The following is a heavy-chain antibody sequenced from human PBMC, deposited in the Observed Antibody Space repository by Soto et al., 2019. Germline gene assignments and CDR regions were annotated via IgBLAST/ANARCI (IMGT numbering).Heavy chain of an antibody. J-gene: IGHJ4*02. Sequence: GASEKVSCKASGYTFTSYDINWVPQATGQGLEWMGWMNPNSGNTGYAQKFQGRVTMTRNTSISTAYMELSSLRSDDTAVYYCGGGGAPIAYSAQGTLVPVSS. CDR2: MNPNSGNT. V-gene: IGHV1-8*01. CDR1: GYTFTSYD. CDR3: GGGGAPIAY. D-gene: IGHD3-16*01.